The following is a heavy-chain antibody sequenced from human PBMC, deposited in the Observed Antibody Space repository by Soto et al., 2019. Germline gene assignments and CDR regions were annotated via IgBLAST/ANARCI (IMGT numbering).Heavy chain of an antibody. J-gene: IGHJ4*02. Sequence: QLQLQESGPGLVKPSETLSLTCTVSGGSISSSSYYWGWIRQPPGKGLEWIGSFHYGGSTYYNPSLQRRVTLSVDTSKHDFSLRLSSVTAADTAVYYCSRSPGDWAPCDYWGQGTLVTVSS. CDR1: GGSISSSSYY. V-gene: IGHV4-39*02. CDR2: FHYGGST. D-gene: IGHD3-10*01. CDR3: SRSPGDWAPCDY.